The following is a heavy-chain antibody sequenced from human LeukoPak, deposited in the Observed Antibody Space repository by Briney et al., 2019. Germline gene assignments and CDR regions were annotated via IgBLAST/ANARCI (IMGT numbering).Heavy chain of an antibody. CDR2: ISSSSSYI. V-gene: IGHV3-21*01. CDR1: GFTFSSYS. J-gene: IGHJ6*04. D-gene: IGHD6-19*01. CDR3: ARDDEQWQETEYYYGMDV. Sequence: GGSLRLSCAASGFTFSSYSMNWVRQALGKGLEWVSSISSSSSYIYYADSVKGRFTISRDNAKNSLYLQMNSLRAEDTAVYYCARDDEQWQETEYYYGMDVWGKGTTVTVSS.